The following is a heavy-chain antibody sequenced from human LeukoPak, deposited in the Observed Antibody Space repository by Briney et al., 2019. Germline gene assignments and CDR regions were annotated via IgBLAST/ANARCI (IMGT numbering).Heavy chain of an antibody. Sequence: GGSLRLSCPASGFTFSSHAMSWVRQAPGKGLEWVSSITGSGVSTNNADSVKGRFTISRDNSENNLYLQMSGLRAENTAVYYCAKRTGDMGYSSDYWGQGTLVTVSS. V-gene: IGHV3-23*01. CDR3: AKRTGDMGYSSDY. J-gene: IGHJ4*02. D-gene: IGHD7-27*01. CDR2: ITGSGVST. CDR1: GFTFSSHA.